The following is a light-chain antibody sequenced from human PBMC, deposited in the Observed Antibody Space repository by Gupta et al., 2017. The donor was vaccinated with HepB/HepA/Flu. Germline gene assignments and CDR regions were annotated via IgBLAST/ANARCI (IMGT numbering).Light chain of an antibody. CDR2: AAS. CDR3: QQLNSYPLT. Sequence: IQLNQSPSFLSASVGDRVTITCRASQGISSYLVWYQQKPGKGTKLLIYAASTLQSGVPSRFSGSGSGTEFTLTISSLQPEDFATYYCQQLNSYPLTFGGGTKVEIK. V-gene: IGKV1-9*01. J-gene: IGKJ4*01. CDR1: QGISSY.